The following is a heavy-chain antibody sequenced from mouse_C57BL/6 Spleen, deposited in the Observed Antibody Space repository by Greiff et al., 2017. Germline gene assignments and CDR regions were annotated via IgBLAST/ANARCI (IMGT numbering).Heavy chain of an antibody. CDR3: ARYDYDKDYAMDY. J-gene: IGHJ4*01. Sequence: VQLQQSGAELAKPGASVKLSCKASGYTFTSYWMHWVKQRPGQGLEWIGYINPSSGYTKYNQKFKDKATLTADKSSSTAYMQLSSLTYEDSAVYYCARYDYDKDYAMDYWGQGTSVTVSS. CDR2: INPSSGYT. V-gene: IGHV1-7*01. D-gene: IGHD2-4*01. CDR1: GYTFTSYW.